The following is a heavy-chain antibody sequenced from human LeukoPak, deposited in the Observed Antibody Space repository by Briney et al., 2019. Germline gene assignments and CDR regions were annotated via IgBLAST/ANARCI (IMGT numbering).Heavy chain of an antibody. J-gene: IGHJ4*02. Sequence: GGTLRLSCAASGFTFSSYEMNWVRQAPGKGLEWVSYISSSGSTIYYADSVKGRFTISRDNAKNSLYLQMNSLRAEDTAVYYCARIPITMVRGVYFDYWGQGTLVTVSS. CDR2: ISSSGSTI. D-gene: IGHD3-10*01. CDR1: GFTFSSYE. V-gene: IGHV3-48*03. CDR3: ARIPITMVRGVYFDY.